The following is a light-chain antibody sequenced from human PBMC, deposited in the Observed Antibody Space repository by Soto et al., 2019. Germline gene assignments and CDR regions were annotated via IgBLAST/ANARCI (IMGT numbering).Light chain of an antibody. V-gene: IGKV3-15*01. Sequence: EIVMTQSPATLSVSPGERATLSCRASQSVSSNLAWYQQKPGQAHRLLIYVASTRATGIPARFSGSGSGTEFTLTISSLQSEDFAVYYCQQYHNWPPITFGQGTRLEIK. J-gene: IGKJ5*01. CDR3: QQYHNWPPIT. CDR1: QSVSSN. CDR2: VAS.